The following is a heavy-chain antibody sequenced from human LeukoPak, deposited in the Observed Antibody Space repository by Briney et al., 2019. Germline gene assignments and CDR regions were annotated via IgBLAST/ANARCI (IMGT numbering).Heavy chain of an antibody. V-gene: IGHV3-23*01. CDR2: IYGNGGTT. J-gene: IGHJ4*02. D-gene: IGHD3-22*01. CDR1: GFTFRSHA. Sequence: GGSLRLSCVGSGFTFRSHAMSWVRQAPEKGLEFVSGIYGNGGTTYYADSVKGRFTISRDNSKNTLYLQMNSLRAEDTAVYYCAKSDWRYYDSSGYSPFDYWGQGTLVTVSS. CDR3: AKSDWRYYDSSGYSPFDY.